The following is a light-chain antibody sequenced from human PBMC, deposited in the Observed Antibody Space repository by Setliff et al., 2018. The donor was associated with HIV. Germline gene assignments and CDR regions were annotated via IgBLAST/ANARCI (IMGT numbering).Light chain of an antibody. CDR1: SNDVGRYDL. CDR2: EVN. CDR3: SSYTSSNSWV. J-gene: IGLJ3*02. V-gene: IGLV2-14*02. Sequence: QSVLTQPASVSGSPGQSITISCTGTSNDVGRYDLVSWYQQHPGKAPQLMIYEVNDRPSGVSDRFSGSKPGNTASLIISGLQAEDEGDYYCSSYTSSNSWVFGGGTKVTVL.